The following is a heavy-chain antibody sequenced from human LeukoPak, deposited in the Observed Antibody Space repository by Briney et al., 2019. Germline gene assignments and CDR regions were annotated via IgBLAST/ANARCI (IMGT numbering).Heavy chain of an antibody. D-gene: IGHD3-10*01. Sequence: SETLSLTCTVSGGSISSHYWIWIRQPAGKGLEYIGRVFRNELNNYNPSLRSRVSMSVDTSKNEFSLTLTSVTAADTAVYCCARGPRGYNNYFYGMDLWGPGTTVIVSS. CDR2: VFRNELN. CDR1: GGSISSHY. V-gene: IGHV4-4*07. J-gene: IGHJ6*02. CDR3: ARGPRGYNNYFYGMDL.